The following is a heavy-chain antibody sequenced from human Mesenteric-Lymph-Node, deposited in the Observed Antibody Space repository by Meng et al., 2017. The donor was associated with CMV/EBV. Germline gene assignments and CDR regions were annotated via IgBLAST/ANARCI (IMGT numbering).Heavy chain of an antibody. D-gene: IGHD3-10*01. Sequence: GGSLRLSCAASGFTFSSYAMTWVRQAPGKGLEWVSSISGDDRGTYYADSVKGRFTISRDNSKNTLYLEMNSLRAEDTAVYYCAKDFGPGSGNYYADYWGQRTLVTVSS. CDR2: ISGDDRGT. J-gene: IGHJ4*02. CDR1: GFTFSSYA. CDR3: AKDFGPGSGNYYADY. V-gene: IGHV3-23*01.